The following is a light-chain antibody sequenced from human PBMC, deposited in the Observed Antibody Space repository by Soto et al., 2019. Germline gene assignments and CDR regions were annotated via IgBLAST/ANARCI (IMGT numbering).Light chain of an antibody. CDR3: CSYAGSSTFLYV. CDR2: EGS. CDR1: SSDVGSYNL. J-gene: IGLJ1*01. Sequence: QSALTQPASVSGSPGQSITISCTGTSSDVGSYNLVSWYQQHPGKAPKLMIYEGSKRPSGVSNRFSGSKSGNTASLTISGLQAEDEADYYCCSYAGSSTFLYVFGTGIKVTVL. V-gene: IGLV2-23*03.